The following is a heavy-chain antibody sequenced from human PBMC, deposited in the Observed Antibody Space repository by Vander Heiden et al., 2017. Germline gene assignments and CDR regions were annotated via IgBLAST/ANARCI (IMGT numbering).Heavy chain of an antibody. CDR2: MSNSGDST. D-gene: IGHD4-17*01. CDR3: ATGIYGDYRYWYFDR. Sequence: EEQLLESGGGLVQPGGSLRLSCVASGVTFNTYAVNWVRQAPGKGLEWVSGMSNSGDSTYYADSLKGRFTISRDNSKNTLYLQMNSLRAEDTAVYYCATGIYGDYRYWYFDRWGRGTLVTVSS. J-gene: IGHJ2*01. CDR1: GVTFNTYA. V-gene: IGHV3-23*01.